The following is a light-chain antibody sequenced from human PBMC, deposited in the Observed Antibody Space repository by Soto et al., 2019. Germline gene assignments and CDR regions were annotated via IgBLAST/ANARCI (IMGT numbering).Light chain of an antibody. CDR1: QSVSSN. J-gene: IGKJ1*01. Sequence: EIMMTQSPGTLSASPGERATLSCRASQSVSSNLAWYQQTPGQAPRLLIYAVSTRATGIPARFSGSGSGTEFTLTIGSLQSEDFAVYYCQQYNKWPLTFGQGTKVEIK. CDR3: QQYNKWPLT. CDR2: AVS. V-gene: IGKV3-15*01.